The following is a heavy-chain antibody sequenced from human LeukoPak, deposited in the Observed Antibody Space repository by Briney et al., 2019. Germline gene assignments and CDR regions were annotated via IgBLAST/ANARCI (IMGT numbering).Heavy chain of an antibody. CDR2: ISAYNGNT. V-gene: IGHV1-18*04. J-gene: IGHJ1*01. Sequence: ASVKVSCKASGYTFTSYGISWVRQAPGQGLEWMGWISAYNGNTNYAQKLQGRVTMTTDTSTSTAYMELRSLRSDDTAVYYCARAYGDYVSSYFQHWGQGTLVTVSS. CDR1: GYTFTSYG. D-gene: IGHD4-17*01. CDR3: ARAYGDYVSSYFQH.